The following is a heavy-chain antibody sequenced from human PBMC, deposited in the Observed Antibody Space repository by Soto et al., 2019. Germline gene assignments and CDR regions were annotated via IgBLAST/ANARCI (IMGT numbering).Heavy chain of an antibody. V-gene: IGHV1-8*01. CDR3: ANGRLGYCSGGSCYSVGYYYYGMDV. J-gene: IGHJ6*02. CDR2: MNPNSGNT. D-gene: IGHD2-15*01. CDR1: GYTFTSYD. Sequence: ASVKVSCKASGYTFTSYDIDWVRQATGQGLEWMGWMNPNSGNTGYAQKFQGRVTMTRNTSISTAYMELSSLRAEDTAVYYCANGRLGYCSGGSCYSVGYYYYGMDVWGQGTTDTVSS.